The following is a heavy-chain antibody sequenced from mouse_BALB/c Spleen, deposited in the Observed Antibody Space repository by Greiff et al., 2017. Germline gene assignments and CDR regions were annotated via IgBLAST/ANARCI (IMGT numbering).Heavy chain of an antibody. D-gene: IGHD2-1*01. J-gene: IGHJ4*01. CDR2: ISSGGSYT. CDR1: GFTFSSYG. CDR3: ARQPYGNFAMDY. Sequence: EVQRVESGGDLVKPGGSLKLSCAASGFTFSSYGMSWVRQTPDKRLEWVATISSGGSYTYYPDSVKGRFTISRDNAKNTLYLQMSSLKSEDTAMYYCARQPYGNFAMDYWGQGTSVTVSS. V-gene: IGHV5-6*01.